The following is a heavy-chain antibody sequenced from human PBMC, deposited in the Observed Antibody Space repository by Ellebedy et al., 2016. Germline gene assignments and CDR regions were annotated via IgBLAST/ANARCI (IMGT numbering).Heavy chain of an antibody. CDR3: ARDLGNDYSNYYYGMDV. D-gene: IGHD4-11*01. V-gene: IGHV4-59*01. CDR1: GGSISSYY. CDR2: IYYSGST. J-gene: IGHJ6*02. Sequence: SETLSLTCTVSGGSISSYYWSWIRQPPGKGLEWIGYIYYSGSTNYNPSLKSRVTISVDTSKNQFSLKLSSVTAADTAVYYCARDLGNDYSNYYYGMDVWGQGTTVTVSS.